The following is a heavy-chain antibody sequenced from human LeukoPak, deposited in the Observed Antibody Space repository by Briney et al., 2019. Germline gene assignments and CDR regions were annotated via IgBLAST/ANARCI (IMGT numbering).Heavy chain of an antibody. CDR2: VFGSGGSA. Sequence: GGSLRLSCVASGFTFNSYAKYWVRQAPGKGLEWVAGVFGSGGSAHYTDSVEGRFTIFRDNSKNTVYLQMSSLGAEDTAVHYCGKTTVGYSRGRYPGWPIDYWGQGTLVTVSS. CDR1: GFTFNSYA. CDR3: GKTTVGYSRGRYPGWPIDY. V-gene: IGHV3-23*01. D-gene: IGHD6-19*01. J-gene: IGHJ4*02.